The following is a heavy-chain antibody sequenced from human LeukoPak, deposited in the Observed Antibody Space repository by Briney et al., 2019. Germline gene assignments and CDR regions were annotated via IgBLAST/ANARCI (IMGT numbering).Heavy chain of an antibody. CDR1: GGSISSSEYY. CDR3: ARHPCRGCSGYENAFDI. CDR2: FYDSGNT. Sequence: KPSETLSLTCTVSGGSISSSEYYWDWIRQPPGKGLEWIGNFYDSGNTYYNPSLKSRVTITADTSKNQFYLKLSSVTAADSAVYYCARHPCRGCSGYENAFDIWGQGTMVTVSS. D-gene: IGHD5-12*01. V-gene: IGHV4-39*01. J-gene: IGHJ3*02.